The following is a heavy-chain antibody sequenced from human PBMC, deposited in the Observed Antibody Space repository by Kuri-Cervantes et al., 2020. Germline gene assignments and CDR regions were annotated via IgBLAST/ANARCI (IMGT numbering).Heavy chain of an antibody. CDR2: IIPIFGTA. CDR1: GYTFTSFD. Sequence: SVKVSCKASGYTFTSFDISWVRQAPGQGLEWMGGIIPIFGTANYAQKFQGRVTITTDESTSTAYMELRSLRSDDTAVYYCAVLGWGPRNWFDPWGQGTLVTVSS. V-gene: IGHV1-69*05. D-gene: IGHD1-26*01. CDR3: AVLGWGPRNWFDP. J-gene: IGHJ5*02.